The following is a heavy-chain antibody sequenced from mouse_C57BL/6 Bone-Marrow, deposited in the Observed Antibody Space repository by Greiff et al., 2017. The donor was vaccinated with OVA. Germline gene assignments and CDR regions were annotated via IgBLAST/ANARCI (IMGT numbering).Heavy chain of an antibody. CDR1: GYSITSGYD. D-gene: IGHD1-1*01. V-gene: IGHV3-1*01. CDR3: ARERYYGSSYDWYFDV. CDR2: ISYSGST. J-gene: IGHJ1*03. Sequence: EVQLVESGPGMVKPSQSLSLTCTVPGYSITSGYDWHWIRHFPGNKLEWMGYISYSGSTNYNPSLKSRISITHDTSKNHFFLKLNSVTTEDTATYYCARERYYGSSYDWYFDVWGTGSTVTVSS.